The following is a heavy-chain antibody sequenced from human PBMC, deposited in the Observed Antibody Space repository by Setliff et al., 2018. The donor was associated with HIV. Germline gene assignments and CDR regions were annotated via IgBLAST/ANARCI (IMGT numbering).Heavy chain of an antibody. Sequence: SETLSLTCGVSGYSLTSGYYWGWIRQPPGKGLEWIGSIYHSGSTYYNPSLKSRVTISVDTSKNQFSLKLSSVTAADTAVYYCARGGGYDGSHAFDIWGQGTMVTVSS. CDR2: IYHSGST. J-gene: IGHJ3*02. V-gene: IGHV4-38-2*01. CDR1: GYSLTSGYY. CDR3: ARGGGYDGSHAFDI. D-gene: IGHD1-1*01.